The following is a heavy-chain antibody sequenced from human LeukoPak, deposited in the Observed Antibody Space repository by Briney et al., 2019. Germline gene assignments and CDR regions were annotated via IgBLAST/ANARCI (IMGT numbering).Heavy chain of an antibody. V-gene: IGHV3-23*01. Sequence: PGGSLRLSCAAPGFTFSSYAMSWVRQAPGKGLEWVSAISGSGGSTYYADSVKGRFTISRDNSKNTLYLQMNSLRAEDTAVYYCAKDPCSSTSCYPFDYWGQGTLVTVSS. CDR1: GFTFSSYA. D-gene: IGHD2-2*01. J-gene: IGHJ4*02. CDR2: ISGSGGST. CDR3: AKDPCSSTSCYPFDY.